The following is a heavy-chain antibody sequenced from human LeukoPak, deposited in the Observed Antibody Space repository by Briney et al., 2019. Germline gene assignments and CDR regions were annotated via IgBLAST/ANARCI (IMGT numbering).Heavy chain of an antibody. V-gene: IGHV4-39*01. Sequence: SETLSLTSTVSGGSISTSAFYWGWIRQPPGKGLEWIGSIYDSGNEFYNPSLKSRVTISADTSKNQFSLKLNSVTAADTAMYYCARQISDYYYYYMDVWGEGITVTVSS. CDR2: IYDSGNE. CDR3: ARQISDYYYYYMDV. J-gene: IGHJ6*03. CDR1: GGSISTSAFY. D-gene: IGHD2/OR15-2a*01.